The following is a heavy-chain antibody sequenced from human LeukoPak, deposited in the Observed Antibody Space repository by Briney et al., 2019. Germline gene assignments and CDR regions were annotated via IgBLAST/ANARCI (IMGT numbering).Heavy chain of an antibody. CDR1: GGSISSSSYC. D-gene: IGHD6-19*01. CDR2: IYYSGST. J-gene: IGHJ4*02. CDR3: ARRRGSGWNPIDY. Sequence: PSETLSLTCTVSGGSISSSSYCWGWIRQPPGKGLEWIGSIYYSGSTYYNPSLKSRVTISVDTSKNQVSLKLSSVTAADTAVYYCARRRGSGWNPIDYWGQGTLVTVSS. V-gene: IGHV4-39*01.